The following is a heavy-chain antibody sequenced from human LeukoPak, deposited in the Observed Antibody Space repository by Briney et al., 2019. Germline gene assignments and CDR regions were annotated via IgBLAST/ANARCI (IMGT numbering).Heavy chain of an antibody. CDR3: ARGGGVDILTGFQY. V-gene: IGHV1-69*04. D-gene: IGHD3-9*01. J-gene: IGHJ4*02. Sequence: SVKVSCKASGYTFSTYAINWVRQAPGQGLEWMGRIIPILDVTNYAQKFQGRVTITADQSTSTAYMELSSLRSEDTAVYYCARGGGVDILTGFQYWGQGTLVTVSS. CDR1: GYTFSTYA. CDR2: IIPILDVT.